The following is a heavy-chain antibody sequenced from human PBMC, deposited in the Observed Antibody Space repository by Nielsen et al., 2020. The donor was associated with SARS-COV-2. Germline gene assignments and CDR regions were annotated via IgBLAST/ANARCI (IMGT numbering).Heavy chain of an antibody. CDR3: ARAPKAIVVHHFDY. Sequence: SETLSLTCTVSGGSISSGGYYWSWIRQPAGKGLEWIGRIYATGSTSYNPSLKSRVTISVDTSKNQFSLKLRLVTAADTAVYYCARAPKAIVVHHFDYWGQGTLVTVSS. J-gene: IGHJ4*02. D-gene: IGHD3-22*01. CDR2: IYATGST. V-gene: IGHV4-61*02. CDR1: GGSISSGGYY.